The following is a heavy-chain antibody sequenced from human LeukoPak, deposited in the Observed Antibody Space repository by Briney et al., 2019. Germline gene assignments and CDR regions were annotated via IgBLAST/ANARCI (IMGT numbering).Heavy chain of an antibody. V-gene: IGHV3-20*04. CDR3: ARDDPYSSFDY. J-gene: IGHJ4*02. CDR2: INWNGGST. D-gene: IGHD4-11*01. CDR1: GFTFDDYG. Sequence: PTGGSLRLSCAASGFTFDDYGMSWVRQAPGKGLEGVSGINWNGGSTGYADSVKGRFTISRDNVKNSLYLQMNSLRVEDTAVYYCARDDPYSSFDYWGQGTLVIVSS.